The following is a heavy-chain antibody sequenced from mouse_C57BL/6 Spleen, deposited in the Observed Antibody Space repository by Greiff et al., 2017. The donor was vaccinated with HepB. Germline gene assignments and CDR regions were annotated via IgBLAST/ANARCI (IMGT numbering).Heavy chain of an antibody. CDR2: IHPNSGST. J-gene: IGHJ4*01. V-gene: IGHV1-64*01. CDR1: GYTFTSYW. CDR3: ASYYYGSANYYAMDY. D-gene: IGHD1-1*01. Sequence: VKLMESGAELVKPGASVKLSCKASGYTFTSYWMHWVKQRPGQGLEWIGMIHPNSGSTNYNEKFKSKATLTVDKSSSTAYMQLSSLTSEDSAVYYCASYYYGSANYYAMDYWGQGTSVTVSS.